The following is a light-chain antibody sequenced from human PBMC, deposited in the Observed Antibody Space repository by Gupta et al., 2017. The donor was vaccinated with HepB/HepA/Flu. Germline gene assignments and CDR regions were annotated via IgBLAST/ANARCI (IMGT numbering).Light chain of an antibody. CDR1: SSDVGGYKF. V-gene: IGLV2-8*01. CDR2: EVS. Sequence: QSALTQPPSASGSPGQSITISCTGTSSDVGGYKFVSWYQQHPGKAPKLMIYEVSTRPAGVPERFSGSKSGNTASLTVSGRKKEEEADYYGSSHAGGNNVLFGGGTKVTVL. J-gene: IGLJ2*01. CDR3: SSHAGGNNVL.